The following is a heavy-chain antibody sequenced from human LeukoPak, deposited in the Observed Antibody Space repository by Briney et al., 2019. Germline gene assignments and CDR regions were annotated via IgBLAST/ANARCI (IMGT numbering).Heavy chain of an antibody. D-gene: IGHD6-19*01. CDR2: IIPIFGTA. J-gene: IGHJ4*02. V-gene: IGHV1-69*06. CDR3: AHQRRGVAVAPPGTFDY. Sequence: SVKGSCKTSGGTFSSYAISWVRQAPGQGLEWMGGIIPIFGTANYAQKFQGRVTITADKSTSTAYMELSSLRSEDTAVYYCAHQRRGVAVAPPGTFDYWGQGTLVSVSS. CDR1: GGTFSSYA.